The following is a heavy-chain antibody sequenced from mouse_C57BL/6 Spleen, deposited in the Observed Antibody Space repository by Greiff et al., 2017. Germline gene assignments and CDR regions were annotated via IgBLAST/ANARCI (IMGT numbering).Heavy chain of an antibody. Sequence: DVMLVESGGGLVQPGGSLSLSCAASGFTFTDYYMSWVRQPPGKALEWLGFIRNKANGYTTEYSASVKGRFTISRDNSQSILYLQMNALRAEDSATYYCARSAWDDYDLYWYFDVWGTGTTVTVSS. CDR2: IRNKANGYTT. D-gene: IGHD2-4*01. V-gene: IGHV7-3*01. CDR1: GFTFTDYY. CDR3: ARSAWDDYDLYWYFDV. J-gene: IGHJ1*03.